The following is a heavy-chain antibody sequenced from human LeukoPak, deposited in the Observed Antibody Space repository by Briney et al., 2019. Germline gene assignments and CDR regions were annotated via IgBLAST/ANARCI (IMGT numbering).Heavy chain of an antibody. CDR3: ARRGAAAGILFYFDY. CDR1: GGSISSSNYY. J-gene: IGHJ4*02. D-gene: IGHD6-13*01. Sequence: SETLSLTCTVSGGSISSSNYYWGWIRQPPGKGLEYIGSVYYTGSIHYNPSLTSRVTISADTSKNQFSLKLSSVTAADTAVYYCARRGAAAGILFYFDYWGQGTLVTVSS. V-gene: IGHV4-39*01. CDR2: VYYTGSI.